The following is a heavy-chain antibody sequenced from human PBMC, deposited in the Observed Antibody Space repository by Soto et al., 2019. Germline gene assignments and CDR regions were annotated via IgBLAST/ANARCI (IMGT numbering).Heavy chain of an antibody. CDR3: ARASPIHYDSSGYYPPYFDY. CDR1: GGSISSYY. J-gene: IGHJ4*02. D-gene: IGHD3-22*01. V-gene: IGHV4-59*01. Sequence: PSETLSLTCTVSGGSISSYYWSWIRQPPGKGLDWIGYIYYSGSTNYNPSLKSRVTISVDTSKNQFSLKLSSVTAADTAVYYCARASPIHYDSSGYYPPYFDYWGQGTLVTVSS. CDR2: IYYSGST.